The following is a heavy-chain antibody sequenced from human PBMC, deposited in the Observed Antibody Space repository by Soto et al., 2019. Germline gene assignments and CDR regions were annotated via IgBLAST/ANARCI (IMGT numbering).Heavy chain of an antibody. CDR1: GFTFSSYA. V-gene: IGHV3-23*01. CDR2: ISGSGGST. Sequence: EVQLLESGGGLVQPGGSLRLSCAASGFTFSSYAMSWVRQAPGKGLEWVSAISGSGGSTNYAGSVKGRFTISRDNSKNTLYLQMDSLRAEDTAVYYCAKDQVWTVTTFHYWGQGTLVTVSS. J-gene: IGHJ4*02. CDR3: AKDQVWTVTTFHY. D-gene: IGHD4-17*01.